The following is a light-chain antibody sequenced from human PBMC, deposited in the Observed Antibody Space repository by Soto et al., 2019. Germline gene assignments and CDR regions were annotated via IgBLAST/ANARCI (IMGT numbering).Light chain of an antibody. J-gene: IGLJ2*01. CDR2: YNN. CDR3: SSYGGRNNLL. Sequence: QSVLTQPPSVSGAPGQRVTISCTGSNSNIGAGYDVHWYQQLPGTAPKLLIYYNNIRPSGVPDRFSGSKSGTSASLAITGLQAEDEADYYCSSYGGRNNLLFGGGTKLTVL. V-gene: IGLV1-40*01. CDR1: NSNIGAGYD.